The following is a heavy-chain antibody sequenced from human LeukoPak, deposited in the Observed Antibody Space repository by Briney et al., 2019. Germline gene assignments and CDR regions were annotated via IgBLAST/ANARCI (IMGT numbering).Heavy chain of an antibody. CDR3: ARVNLDRDSSGFAFDY. J-gene: IGHJ4*02. V-gene: IGHV1-69*05. CDR2: IIPIFGTA. D-gene: IGHD3-22*01. Sequence: SVKVSCKASGGTFSSYAISWVRQAPGQGLEWMGGIIPIFGTANYAQKFQGRVTITTVESTSTAYMELSSLRSEDTAVYYCARVNLDRDSSGFAFDYWGQGTLVTVSS. CDR1: GGTFSSYA.